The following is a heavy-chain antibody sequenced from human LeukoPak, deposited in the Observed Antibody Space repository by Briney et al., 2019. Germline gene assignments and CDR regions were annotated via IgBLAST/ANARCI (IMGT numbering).Heavy chain of an antibody. D-gene: IGHD2-2*01. CDR2: MYYSGST. Sequence: SETLSLTCTVSGGSISSYYWSWIRQPPGKGLEWIGYMYYSGSTNYNPSLQSRVTISVDTSKNQFSLKLTSVTAADTAVYYCVGSSSANWFDPWGQGTLVTVSS. CDR1: GGSISSYY. V-gene: IGHV4-59*08. CDR3: VGSSSANWFDP. J-gene: IGHJ5*02.